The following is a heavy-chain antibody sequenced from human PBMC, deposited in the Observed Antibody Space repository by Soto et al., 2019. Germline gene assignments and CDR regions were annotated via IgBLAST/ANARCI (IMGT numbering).Heavy chain of an antibody. CDR1: GGSISSGGYY. CDR3: ARTYGGNSFDY. CDR2: IYYSGST. Sequence: SETLSLTCTVSGGSISSGGYYWIWIRQHPGKGLEWIGYIYYSGSTYYNPSLKSRVTISVDTSKNQFSLKLSSVTAADTAVYYCARTYGGNSFDYWGQGTLVTVSS. D-gene: IGHD2-21*02. J-gene: IGHJ4*02. V-gene: IGHV4-31*03.